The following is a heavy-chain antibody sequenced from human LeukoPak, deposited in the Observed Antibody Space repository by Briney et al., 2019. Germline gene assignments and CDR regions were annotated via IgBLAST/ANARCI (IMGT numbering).Heavy chain of an antibody. J-gene: IGHJ4*02. D-gene: IGHD3-16*02. CDR3: ARTMITFGGVIASFDY. V-gene: IGHV4-31*03. CDR1: GGSISSGGYY. CDR2: IYYSGST. Sequence: SQTLSLTCTVSGGSISSGGYYWSWIRQHPGKGLEWIGYIYYSGSTYYNPSLKSRVTISVDTSKNQFSLKLSSVTAADTAVYYCARTMITFGGVIASFDYWGREPWSPSPQ.